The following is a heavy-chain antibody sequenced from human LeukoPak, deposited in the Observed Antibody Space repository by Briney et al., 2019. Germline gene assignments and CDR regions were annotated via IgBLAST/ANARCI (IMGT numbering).Heavy chain of an antibody. Sequence: PGGSLRLSCAASGFTFSSYAMSWVRHAPGKGLEWVSAISGSGGSTYYADSVKGWFTISRDNSKNTLYLQMNSLRAEDTAVYYCAKDRQSMAAAGGDYWGQGTLVTVSS. CDR3: AKDRQSMAAAGGDY. J-gene: IGHJ4*02. D-gene: IGHD6-13*01. CDR1: GFTFSSYA. V-gene: IGHV3-23*01. CDR2: ISGSGGST.